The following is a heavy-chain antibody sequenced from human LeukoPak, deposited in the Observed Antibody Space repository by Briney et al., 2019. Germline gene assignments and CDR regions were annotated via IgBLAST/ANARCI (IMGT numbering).Heavy chain of an antibody. CDR2: INHSGSA. D-gene: IGHD5-24*01. CDR1: GGSFSGYY. V-gene: IGHV4-34*01. Sequence: PPETLSLTCAVYGGSFSGYYWSWIRQPPGKGLEWIGEINHSGSANYNPSLKSRVTISVDTSKNQFSLKLSSVTAADTAVYYCARGTGYNQHAVDYWGQGTLVTVSS. J-gene: IGHJ4*02. CDR3: ARGTGYNQHAVDY.